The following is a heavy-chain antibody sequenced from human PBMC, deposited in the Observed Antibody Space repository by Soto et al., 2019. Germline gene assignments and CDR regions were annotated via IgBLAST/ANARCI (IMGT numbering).Heavy chain of an antibody. J-gene: IGHJ4*02. V-gene: IGHV1-69*02. CDR1: GGTFSTYT. CDR2: IIPILSIS. D-gene: IGHD3-22*01. Sequence: QVQLVQSGAEVKKPGSSVEVSCKASGGTFSTYTFNWVRQAPGQGLEWMGRIIPILSISNYAQKFQGRVTITADKSTSTAYMELSSLRSEDTALYYCVFYDTSAYSSFDYWGQGTLVTVSS. CDR3: VFYDTSAYSSFDY.